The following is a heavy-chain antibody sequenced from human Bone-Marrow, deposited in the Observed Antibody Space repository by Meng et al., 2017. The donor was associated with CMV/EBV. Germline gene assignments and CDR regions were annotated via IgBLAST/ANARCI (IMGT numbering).Heavy chain of an antibody. D-gene: IGHD4-17*01. CDR2: ISWNSGSI. V-gene: IGHV3-9*01. J-gene: IGHJ4*02. CDR1: GFTFDDYA. CDR3: AKVATVTKGGYFDY. Sequence: LRLSCAASGFTFDDYAMHWVRQAPGKGLEWVSGISWNSGSIGYADSVKGRFTISRDNAKNSLYLQMNSLRAEDTALYYCAKVATVTKGGYFDYWGQGTLVTVSS.